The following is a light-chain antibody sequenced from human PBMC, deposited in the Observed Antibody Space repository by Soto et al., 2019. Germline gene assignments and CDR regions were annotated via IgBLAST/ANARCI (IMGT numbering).Light chain of an antibody. CDR3: QNYNSAPFT. J-gene: IGKJ5*01. V-gene: IGKV1-27*01. CDR1: QGISNF. CDR2: AAS. Sequence: DIQVTESPSSLSASVGDRVTITCRASQGISNFLAWYQQRPGKAPRLLLYAASTLQSGVPFRFSGSGSGTDFTLTISSLQPEDVATYYCQNYNSAPFTFGQGTRREN.